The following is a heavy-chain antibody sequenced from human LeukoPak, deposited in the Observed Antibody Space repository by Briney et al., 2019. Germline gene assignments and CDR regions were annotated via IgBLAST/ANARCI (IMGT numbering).Heavy chain of an antibody. J-gene: IGHJ5*02. CDR2: ICYSGST. V-gene: IGHV4-59*01. Sequence: SETLSLTCTVSGGSISSYYWSWIRQPPGKGLEWIGYICYSGSTNYNPSLKSRVTISVDTSKNQFSLKLSSVTAADTAVYYCARVGDSSGYYLDWFDPWGQGTLVTVSS. CDR3: ARVGDSSGYYLDWFDP. D-gene: IGHD3-22*01. CDR1: GGSISSYY.